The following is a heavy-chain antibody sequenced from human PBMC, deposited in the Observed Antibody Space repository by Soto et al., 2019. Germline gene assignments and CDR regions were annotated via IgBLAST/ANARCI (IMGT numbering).Heavy chain of an antibody. CDR1: GGSISSPNFY. Sequence: SETLSLTCTVSGGSISSPNFYWSWIRQHPGKGLEWIGHIYYNGTTTYNPTLKSRVTISIDTSKNQFSLKLNSVTAADTAVYYCARLGGYYQAFDQWGQGSLVTVSS. D-gene: IGHD2-21*02. J-gene: IGHJ4*02. V-gene: IGHV4-30-4*08. CDR2: IYYNGTT. CDR3: ARLGGYYQAFDQ.